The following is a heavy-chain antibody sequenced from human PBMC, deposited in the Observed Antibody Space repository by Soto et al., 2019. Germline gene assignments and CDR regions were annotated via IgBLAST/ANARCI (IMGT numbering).Heavy chain of an antibody. CDR2: MNPNSGNT. J-gene: IGHJ3*02. CDR1: GYTFTSYD. Sequence: ASVKVSCKASGYTFTSYDINWVRQATGQGLEWMGWMNPNSGNTGYAQKFQGRVTMTRNTSISTAYMELSSLRSEDTAVYYCAFSCLFIKTPSGAFDIWGQGTMVTVSS. CDR3: AFSCLFIKTPSGAFDI. D-gene: IGHD3-10*01. V-gene: IGHV1-8*01.